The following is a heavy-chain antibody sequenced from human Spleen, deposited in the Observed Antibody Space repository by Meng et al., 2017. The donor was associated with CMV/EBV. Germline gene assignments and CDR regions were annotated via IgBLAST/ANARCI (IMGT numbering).Heavy chain of an antibody. D-gene: IGHD3-3*01. Sequence: SGFIFEDYYMNWIRQAARKGLEWISYSSSSSNSIYYTDSVKGRFTISRDNDKNSLFLQMNSLRAEDTAVYYCARERIYDFWNGIFDSWGRGTLVTVSS. CDR1: GFIFEDYY. J-gene: IGHJ4*02. CDR3: ARERIYDFWNGIFDS. V-gene: IGHV3-11*04. CDR2: SSSSSNSI.